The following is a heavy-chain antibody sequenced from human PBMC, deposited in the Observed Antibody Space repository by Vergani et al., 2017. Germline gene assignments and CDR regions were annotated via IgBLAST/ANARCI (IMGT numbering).Heavy chain of an antibody. CDR2: IKNTGDST. CDR1: GFTLSSHA. J-gene: IGHJ4*02. Sequence: VQLEESGGGVVQPGRSLRLSCAASGFTLSSHAMHWVRQAPGKGLEWVSSIKNTGDSTHYADSVKGRFTISRDNSKNTLYLQMNSLRVEDTAVYYCGRGSDNYNWGQGTLVTVSS. V-gene: IGHV3-23*04. CDR3: GRGSDNYN. D-gene: IGHD5-24*01.